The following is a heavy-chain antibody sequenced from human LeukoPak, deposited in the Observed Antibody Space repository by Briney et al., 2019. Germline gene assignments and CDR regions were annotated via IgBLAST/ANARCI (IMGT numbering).Heavy chain of an antibody. J-gene: IGHJ4*02. D-gene: IGHD6-19*01. CDR3: ARVGSSGFPSDY. V-gene: IGHV3-21*01. CDR1: GFTFSSYA. CDR2: ISSSSSYI. Sequence: GGSLRLSCAASGFTFSSYAMSWVRQAPGKGLEWVSSISSSSSYIYYADSVKGRFTISRDNAKNSLYLQMNSLRAEDTAVYYCARVGSSGFPSDYWGQGTLVTVSS.